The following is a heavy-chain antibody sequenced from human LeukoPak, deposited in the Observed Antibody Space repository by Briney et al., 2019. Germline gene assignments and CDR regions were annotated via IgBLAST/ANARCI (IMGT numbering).Heavy chain of an antibody. CDR1: GFTFSDYY. J-gene: IGHJ4*02. CDR3: ARDQYYDYVWGSYRPNGYFDY. CDR2: ISNSGNTI. V-gene: IGHV3-11*04. D-gene: IGHD3-16*02. Sequence: GGSLRLSCAASGFTFSDYYMSWIRQAPGKGLEWVSYISNSGNTIYYADSVKGRFTISRDNAKNSLYLQMNSLRAEDTAVYYCARDQYYDYVWGSYRPNGYFDYWGQGTLVTVSS.